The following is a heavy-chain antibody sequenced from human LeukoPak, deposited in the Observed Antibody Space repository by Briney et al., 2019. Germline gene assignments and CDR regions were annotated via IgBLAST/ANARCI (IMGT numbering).Heavy chain of an antibody. Sequence: SETLSLTCTVSGVSTTNGIYYWAWIRQSPGKGLEWIGSVHNVGSTYYNLSLRSRVTMSIDTSKNQFSLRLNSVTAADTAVYYCARHAEYNSGWHFYLDHWGQGIPVTVSS. D-gene: IGHD6-19*01. CDR2: VHNVGST. V-gene: IGHV4-39*01. CDR1: GVSTTNGIYY. J-gene: IGHJ4*02. CDR3: ARHAEYNSGWHFYLDH.